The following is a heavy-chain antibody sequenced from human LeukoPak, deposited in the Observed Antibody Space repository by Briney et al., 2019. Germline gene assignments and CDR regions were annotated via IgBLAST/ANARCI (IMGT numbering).Heavy chain of an antibody. CDR2: INHSGST. CDR3: ARVRATGAFGI. Sequence: SETLSLTCAVYGGSFSGYYWTWIRQPPGKGLEWIGEINHSGSTNYNPSLKSRVTISVDTSKNQFSLKLSSVTAADTAVYYCARVRATGAFGIWGQGTMVTVSS. V-gene: IGHV4-34*01. D-gene: IGHD1-26*01. CDR1: GGSFSGYY. J-gene: IGHJ3*02.